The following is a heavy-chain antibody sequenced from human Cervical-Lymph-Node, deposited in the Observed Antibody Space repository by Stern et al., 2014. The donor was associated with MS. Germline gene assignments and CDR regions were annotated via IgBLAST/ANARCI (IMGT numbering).Heavy chain of an antibody. CDR2: IFPSIGTP. J-gene: IGHJ5*02. D-gene: IGHD6-13*01. V-gene: IGHV1-69*01. CDR1: GGTFSKFP. Sequence: QLVQSGAEVTKPGSSVKVSCKASGGTFSKFPSSWVRQAPGQGLEWMGWIFPSIGTPTYAQEFRGKVTITADVSTTTVYMELSSLRSDDTAVYYCALSSETSDRWYSLGYDLWGQGTLVTVSS. CDR3: ALSSETSDRWYSLGYDL.